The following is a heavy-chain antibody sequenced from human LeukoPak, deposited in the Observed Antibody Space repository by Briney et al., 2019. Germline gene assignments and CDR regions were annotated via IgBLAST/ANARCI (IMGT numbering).Heavy chain of an antibody. D-gene: IGHD6-13*01. CDR3: ARKEGGQLVNTRRWFDP. J-gene: IGHJ5*02. CDR1: GFTFNNYG. V-gene: IGHV4-34*01. Sequence: GSLRLSCAASGFTFNNYGMSWVRQAPGKGLEWIGEIYHSGSTNYNPSLKSRVTISVDTSKNQFSLKLRSVTAADTAVYYCARKEGGQLVNTRRWFDPWGQGTLVTVSS. CDR2: IYHSGST.